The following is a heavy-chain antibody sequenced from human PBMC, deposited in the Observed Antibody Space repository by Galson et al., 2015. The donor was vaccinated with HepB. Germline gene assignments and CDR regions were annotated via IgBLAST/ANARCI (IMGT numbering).Heavy chain of an antibody. D-gene: IGHD5-18*01. CDR2: IWYDGTNK. CDR1: GFTFSTYG. CDR3: AKGYGLFDP. Sequence: SLRLSCAASGFTFSTYGLHWVRQAPGKGLEWVSVIWYDGTNKYYADSVKGRFTISRDNSKSTLYLQMNSLRAEDAGLYFCAKGYGLFDPWGQGILVTVSS. J-gene: IGHJ5*02. V-gene: IGHV3-33*06.